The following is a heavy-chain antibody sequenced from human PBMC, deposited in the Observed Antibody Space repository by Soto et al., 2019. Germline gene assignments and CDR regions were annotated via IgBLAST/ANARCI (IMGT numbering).Heavy chain of an antibody. CDR1: GDSISSGSYY. J-gene: IGHJ4*02. Sequence: QVQLQESGPGLVKPSQTLSLICTVSGDSISSGSYYWSWIRQHPGKGLEWIGYIYFRGNTYYIPSLKSRATISVDTSKNQFSLKLTSVTAADTGVYFCARNPWRVARFDYWGQGILVTVSS. CDR3: ARNPWRVARFDY. CDR2: IYFRGNT. V-gene: IGHV4-31*03. D-gene: IGHD5-12*01.